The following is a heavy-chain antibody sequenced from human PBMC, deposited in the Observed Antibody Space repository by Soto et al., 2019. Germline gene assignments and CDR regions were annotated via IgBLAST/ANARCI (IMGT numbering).Heavy chain of an antibody. CDR3: ASRWLRPVNYYYYGMDV. CDR2: IIPIFGTA. J-gene: IGHJ6*02. CDR1: GGTFSSYA. Sequence: ASVQVSCKASGGTFSSYAISWVRQAPGQGLEWMGGIIPIFGTANYAQKFQGRVTITADKSTSTAYMELSSLRSEDTAVYYCASRWLRPVNYYYYGMDVWGQGTTVTVSS. D-gene: IGHD5-12*01. V-gene: IGHV1-69*06.